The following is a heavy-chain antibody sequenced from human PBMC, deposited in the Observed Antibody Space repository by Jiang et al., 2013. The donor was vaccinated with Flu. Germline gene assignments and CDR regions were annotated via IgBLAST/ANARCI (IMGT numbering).Heavy chain of an antibody. Sequence: GPGLVKPSQTLSLTCTVSGGSISSGGYYWSWIRQHPGKGLEWIGYIYYSGSTYYNPSLKSRVTISVDTSKNQFSLKLSSVTAADTAVYYCARQASGNIVVVPAATYGMDVWGQGTTVTVSS. CDR2: IYYSGST. CDR1: GGSISSGGYY. CDR3: ARQASGNIVVVPAATYGMDV. J-gene: IGHJ6*02. V-gene: IGHV4-31*03. D-gene: IGHD2-2*01.